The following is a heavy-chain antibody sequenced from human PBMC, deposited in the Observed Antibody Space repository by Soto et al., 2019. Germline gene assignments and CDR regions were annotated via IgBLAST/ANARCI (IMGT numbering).Heavy chain of an antibody. Sequence: QVQLVQSGPEVKKPGASVKVSCKASGYSFTTYGINWVRQAPGQGLEWMGWISAYNGNTAYAQRFQGRVTVTTDTSTSTAYMELRSLRSDDTAVYYCARDAVSGDYTNHRDFWGQGTLVSVSS. D-gene: IGHD4-4*01. CDR3: ARDAVSGDYTNHRDF. V-gene: IGHV1-18*01. J-gene: IGHJ4*02. CDR1: GYSFTTYG. CDR2: ISAYNGNT.